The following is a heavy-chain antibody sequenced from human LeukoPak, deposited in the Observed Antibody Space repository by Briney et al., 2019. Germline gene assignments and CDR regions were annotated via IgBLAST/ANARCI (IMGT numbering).Heavy chain of an antibody. Sequence: SETLSLTCAVYGGSFSGYYRSWIRQPPGKGLEWIGEINHSGSTNYNPSLKSRVTISVDTSKNQFSLKLSSVTAADTAVYYCARGGETRRYFDYWGQGTLVTVSS. J-gene: IGHJ4*02. CDR2: INHSGST. CDR1: GGSFSGYY. D-gene: IGHD5-24*01. V-gene: IGHV4-34*01. CDR3: ARGGETRRYFDY.